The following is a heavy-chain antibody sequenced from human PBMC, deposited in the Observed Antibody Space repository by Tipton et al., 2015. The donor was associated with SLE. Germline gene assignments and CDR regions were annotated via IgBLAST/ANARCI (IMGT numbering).Heavy chain of an antibody. V-gene: IGHV3-23*03. CDR2: IYSGGTST. CDR3: AGELSGAFDI. Sequence: SLRLSCAASGFTFGSHAMSWVRQAPGKGLEWVSLIYSGGTSTHYADSVKGRFTISRDNSKNTLYLQMSSLRAEDTAVYYCAGELSGAFDIWGQGTMVTVSS. CDR1: GFTFGSHA. J-gene: IGHJ3*02.